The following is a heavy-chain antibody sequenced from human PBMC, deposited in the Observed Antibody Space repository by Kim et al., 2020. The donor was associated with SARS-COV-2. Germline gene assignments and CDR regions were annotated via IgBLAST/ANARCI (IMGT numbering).Heavy chain of an antibody. D-gene: IGHD1-26*01. J-gene: IGHJ4*02. V-gene: IGHV3-30-3*01. Sequence: GGSLRLSCAASGFSFSNYAIHWVRQAPGKGLEWVAGISYDGSKKYYADSVKGRFTISRDNSKNTLYLQMNSLRAEDTAVYYCARDYSGSYYGPPDYWGQGTLVTVSS. CDR1: GFSFSNYA. CDR3: ARDYSGSYYGPPDY. CDR2: ISYDGSKK.